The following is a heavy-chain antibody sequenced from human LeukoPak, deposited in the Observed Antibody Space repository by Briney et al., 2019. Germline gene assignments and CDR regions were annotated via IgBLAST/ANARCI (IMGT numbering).Heavy chain of an antibody. Sequence: PSETLSLTCAVSVYTISKGYFWGWIRQPPGKGLEWIGSIYHSGSTYYNPSLKSRVTISVDTSKNQFSLKVGSVTAADTAVYYCARHYSGSFYPPYFDYWGQGTLVTVSS. CDR3: ARHYSGSFYPPYFDY. J-gene: IGHJ4*02. V-gene: IGHV4-38-2*01. CDR1: VYTISKGYF. CDR2: IYHSGST. D-gene: IGHD1-26*01.